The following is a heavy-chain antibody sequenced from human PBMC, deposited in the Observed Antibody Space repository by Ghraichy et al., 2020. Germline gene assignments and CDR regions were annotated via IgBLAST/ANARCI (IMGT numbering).Heavy chain of an antibody. Sequence: GGSLRLSCAASGFTFNRYAMSWVRQAPGKGLEWVSAISGSGGITYYADSVKGRFTISRDNSKNTLYLQMNSLRAEDTAVYYCAKDWYCTSTSCYAGYYYYVMDVWGQGTTVTVSS. CDR2: ISGSGGIT. D-gene: IGHD2-2*01. V-gene: IGHV3-23*01. J-gene: IGHJ6*02. CDR3: AKDWYCTSTSCYAGYYYYVMDV. CDR1: GFTFNRYA.